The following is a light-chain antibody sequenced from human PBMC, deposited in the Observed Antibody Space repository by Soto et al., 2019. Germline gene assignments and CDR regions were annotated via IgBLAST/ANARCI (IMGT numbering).Light chain of an antibody. J-gene: IGLJ1*01. CDR3: SSYAGSNIHYV. Sequence: QSVLTQPPSASGSPGQSVTISCTGTSSDVGGYNYVSWYQQHPGKAPKLMIYEVSKRPSGVPDRFSGSKSGNTASLTVSGLRAEDEADYYCSSYAGSNIHYVFGTGTKVTVL. V-gene: IGLV2-8*01. CDR1: SSDVGGYNY. CDR2: EVS.